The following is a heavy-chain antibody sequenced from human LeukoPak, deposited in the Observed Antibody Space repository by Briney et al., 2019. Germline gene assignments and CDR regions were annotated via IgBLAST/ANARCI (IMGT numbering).Heavy chain of an antibody. CDR2: IKGDGSER. CDR1: GFNFAYYA. CDR3: ARGGTYTVDY. V-gene: IGHV3-7*01. Sequence: GGSLRLSCSASGFNFAYYAMSWVRQAPGKGLEWVATIKGDGSERYYVDSVKGRFTVSRDNAKNSMYLQMNSLRAEDTAVYYCARGGTYTVDYWGQGTLVTVSS. J-gene: IGHJ4*02.